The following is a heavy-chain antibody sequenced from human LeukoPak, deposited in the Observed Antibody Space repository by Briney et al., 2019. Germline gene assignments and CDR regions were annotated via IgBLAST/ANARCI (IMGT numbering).Heavy chain of an antibody. D-gene: IGHD5-12*01. CDR1: GYTFTCYY. Sequence: ASVKVSCKASGYTFTCYYMHWVRQAPGQGLEWMGWINPNSGGTNYAQKFQGRVTMTRDTSISTAYMELSRLRSDDTAVYYCAREPSGYDPFFDYWGQGTLVTVSS. CDR3: AREPSGYDPFFDY. CDR2: INPNSGGT. J-gene: IGHJ4*02. V-gene: IGHV1-2*02.